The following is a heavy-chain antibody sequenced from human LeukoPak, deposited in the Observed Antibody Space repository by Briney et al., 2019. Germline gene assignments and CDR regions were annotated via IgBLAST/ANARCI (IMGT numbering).Heavy chain of an antibody. D-gene: IGHD3-3*01. Sequence: ASVMVSCKASGYTFTGYYMHWVRQAPGQGLEWMGWISAYNGNTNYAQKLQGRVTMTTDTSTSTAYMELRSLRSDDTAVYYCAREVRFLEWLLGRNYYYGMDVWGQGTTVTVSS. J-gene: IGHJ6*02. CDR1: GYTFTGYY. V-gene: IGHV1-18*04. CDR2: ISAYNGNT. CDR3: AREVRFLEWLLGRNYYYGMDV.